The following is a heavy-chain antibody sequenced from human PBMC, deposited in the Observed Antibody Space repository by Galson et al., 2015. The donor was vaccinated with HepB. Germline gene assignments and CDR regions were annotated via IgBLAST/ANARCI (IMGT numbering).Heavy chain of an antibody. CDR3: TRDNCNSPSCFDH. V-gene: IGHV3-33*01. Sequence: SLRLSCAASGFTFSDCGMHWVRQAPGKGLEWVAAIRSDGSNTSYADSVKGRFTISRDQSKNTVYLEMNSLGVADTAVYYCTRDNCNSPSCFDHWGQGTLVTVSS. CDR1: GFTFSDCG. J-gene: IGHJ4*02. D-gene: IGHD2/OR15-2a*01. CDR2: IRSDGSNT.